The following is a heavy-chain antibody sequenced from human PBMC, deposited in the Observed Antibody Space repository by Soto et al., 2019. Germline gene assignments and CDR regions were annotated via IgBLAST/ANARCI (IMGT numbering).Heavy chain of an antibody. V-gene: IGHV3-49*03. CDR2: IRSKAYGGTT. CDR3: TRANWNYFYLDFDY. Sequence: GGSLRLSCTASGFTFGDYAMSWFRQAPGKGLEWVGFIRSKAYGGTTEYAASVKGRFTISRDDSKSIAYLQMNSLKTEDTAVYYCTRANWNYFYLDFDYWGQGTLVTVSS. J-gene: IGHJ4*02. D-gene: IGHD1-7*01. CDR1: GFTFGDYA.